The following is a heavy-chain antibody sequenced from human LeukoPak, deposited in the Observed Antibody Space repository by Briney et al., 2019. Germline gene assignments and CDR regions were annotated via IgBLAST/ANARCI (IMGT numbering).Heavy chain of an antibody. CDR3: ARGSRRFTLGG. V-gene: IGHV4-39*07. J-gene: IGHJ4*02. D-gene: IGHD3-16*01. CDR2: IYYSGST. CDR1: GGSISSSSYY. Sequence: SETLSLTCTVSGGSISSSSYYWGWIRQPPGKGLEWIGSIYYSGSTYYNPSLKSRVTISVDTSKNQFSLKLSSVTAADTAVYYCARGSRRFTLGGWGQGTLVTVSS.